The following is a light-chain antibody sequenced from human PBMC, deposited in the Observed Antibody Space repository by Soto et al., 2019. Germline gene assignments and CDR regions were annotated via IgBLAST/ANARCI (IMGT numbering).Light chain of an antibody. CDR1: QSVRSY. CDR2: DTS. Sequence: EIVLTQSPATLSVSPGERVTLSCRASQSVRSYLAWYQQKPGQAPRLLIYDTSNRATGIPARFSGSGSGTDFTLTISSLDPEDFATYFCQQGYSFPLTFGGGTKVEIK. CDR3: QQGYSFPLT. V-gene: IGKV3-11*01. J-gene: IGKJ4*01.